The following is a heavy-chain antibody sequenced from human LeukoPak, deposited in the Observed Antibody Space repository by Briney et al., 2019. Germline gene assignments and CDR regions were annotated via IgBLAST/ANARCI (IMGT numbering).Heavy chain of an antibody. J-gene: IGHJ3*02. D-gene: IGHD1-14*01. CDR3: AKPARTNAFDI. Sequence: GGSLRLSCAASGFTFDDYGMSWVRQAPGKGLEWVSSISGSGRSTYYADSVKGRFTISRDNSKNTLYLQMNSLRAEDTAVYYCAKPARTNAFDIWGQGTMVTVSS. CDR2: ISGSGRST. V-gene: IGHV3-23*01. CDR1: GFTFDDYG.